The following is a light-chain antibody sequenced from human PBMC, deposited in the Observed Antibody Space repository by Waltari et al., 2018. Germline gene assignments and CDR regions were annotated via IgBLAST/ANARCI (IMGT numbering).Light chain of an antibody. J-gene: IGLJ2*01. CDR1: NNDVGGYDD. V-gene: IGLV2-23*02. CDR3: SSYAGGNNLL. CDR2: DVT. Sequence: QSALTQPASVSGSPGQSITIPCSGTNNDVGGYDDVSWYQPHPGKAPKLIIYDVTKGPSGVSNRFSGSKSGNTASLTISGLQAEDEADYYCSSYAGGNNLLFGGGTKVTVL.